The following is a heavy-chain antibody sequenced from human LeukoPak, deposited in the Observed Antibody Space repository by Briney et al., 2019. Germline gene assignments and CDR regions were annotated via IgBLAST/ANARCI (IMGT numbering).Heavy chain of an antibody. D-gene: IGHD5-12*01. V-gene: IGHV1-58*02. J-gene: IGHJ4*02. CDR2: IVVGSGNT. Sequence: SVKVSCKASGFTFTSSAMQWVRQARGQRLECIGWIVVGSGNTNYAQKFQERLTITRDMSTSTAYMELSSLRSEDTAVYYCARVMFGYDYEDYWGQGTLVTVSS. CDR3: ARVMFGYDYEDY. CDR1: GFTFTSSA.